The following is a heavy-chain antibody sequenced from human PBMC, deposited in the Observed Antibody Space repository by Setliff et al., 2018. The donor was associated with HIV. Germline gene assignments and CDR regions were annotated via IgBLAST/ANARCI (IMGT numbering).Heavy chain of an antibody. CDR3: ARAHYSVAMTRNRFDP. V-gene: IGHV1-2*06. CDR1: GYTFVDFY. CDR2: INPKNGVA. Sequence: ASVKVSCKASGYTFVDFYIHWVRQTPGQGLEWMGRINPKNGVADYLKKFQDRVIVTRDTSTNTAHMELIRPRHEDTAIYYCARAHYSVAMTRNRFDPWGQGTLVTVSS. J-gene: IGHJ5*02. D-gene: IGHD5-12*01.